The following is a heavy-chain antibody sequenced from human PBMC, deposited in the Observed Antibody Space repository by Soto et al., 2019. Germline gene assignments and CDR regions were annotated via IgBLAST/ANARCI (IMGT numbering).Heavy chain of an antibody. J-gene: IGHJ4*02. CDR3: AREGLRSQFDY. V-gene: IGHV4-59*01. CDR1: GGSISSYY. CDR2: IYYSGST. Sequence: SETLSLTCTVSGGSISSYYWSWIRQPPGKGLEWIGYIYYSGSTNYNPSLKSRVTISVDTSKNQFSLKLSSVTAADTAVYYCAREGLRSQFDYWGQGTLVTVSS. D-gene: IGHD4-17*01.